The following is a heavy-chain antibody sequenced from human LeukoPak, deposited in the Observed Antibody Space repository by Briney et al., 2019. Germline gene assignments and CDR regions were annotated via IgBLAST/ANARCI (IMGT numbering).Heavy chain of an antibody. CDR2: ISYDGSNK. Sequence: GGSLRLSCAASGFTFSSYGMHWVRQAPGKGLEWVAVISYDGSNKYYADSVKGRFAISRDNSKNTLYLQMNSLRAEDTAVYYCARDDCSSISCYHNWFDPWGQGTLVTVSS. CDR3: ARDDCSSISCYHNWFDP. V-gene: IGHV3-30*03. CDR1: GFTFSSYG. D-gene: IGHD2-2*01. J-gene: IGHJ5*02.